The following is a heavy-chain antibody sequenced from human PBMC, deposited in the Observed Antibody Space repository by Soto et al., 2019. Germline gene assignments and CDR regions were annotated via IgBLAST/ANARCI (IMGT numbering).Heavy chain of an antibody. CDR3: AKRIGTDLEWLFHYYYYGMDV. J-gene: IGHJ6*02. Sequence: GGSLRLSCAASGFTFSSYAMSWLRQAPGKGLEWVSAISGSGGSTYYADSVKGRFTISRDNSKNTLYLQMNSLRAEDTAVYYCAKRIGTDLEWLFHYYYYGMDVWGQGTTVTVSS. CDR2: ISGSGGST. CDR1: GFTFSSYA. V-gene: IGHV3-23*01. D-gene: IGHD3-3*01.